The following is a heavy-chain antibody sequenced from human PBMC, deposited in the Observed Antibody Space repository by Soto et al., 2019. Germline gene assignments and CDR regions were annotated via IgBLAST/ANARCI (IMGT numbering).Heavy chain of an antibody. J-gene: IGHJ6*02. D-gene: IGHD6-25*01. CDR1: GGSISSGGYS. V-gene: IGHV4-30-2*01. CDR2: IYHSGST. Sequence: GPDKPSETLSLTCAVSGGSISSGGYSWSWIRQPPGKGLEWIGYIYHSGSTYYNPSLKSRVTISVDRSKNQFSLKLSPVTAADTAVYYCAREVLGSGGYYYYGMDVWGQGTTVTVSS. CDR3: AREVLGSGGYYYYGMDV.